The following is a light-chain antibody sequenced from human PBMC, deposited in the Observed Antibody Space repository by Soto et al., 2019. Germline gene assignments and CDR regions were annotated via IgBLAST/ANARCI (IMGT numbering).Light chain of an antibody. J-gene: IGKJ2*01. V-gene: IGKV1-5*01. Sequence: DIQMTQSPSTLSASVGDRVTITCRASQSISSWLAWYQQKPGKAPKLLIYDASSLESGVPSRFSGSGSGPEVTLTISSLQPDDFATDYCQQYNSYSMYTFGQGTKLEIK. CDR2: DAS. CDR3: QQYNSYSMYT. CDR1: QSISSW.